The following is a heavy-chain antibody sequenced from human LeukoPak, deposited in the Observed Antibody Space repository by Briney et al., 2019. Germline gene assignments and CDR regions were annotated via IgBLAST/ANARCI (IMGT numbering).Heavy chain of an antibody. Sequence: ASVKVSCKASGYTFTGYYMHWVRQAPGQGLEWMGWINPNSDATNYTQNFQGRVTMTRDTSISTAYMELSRLRSDDTAVYYCARITDLTIFGVVLISGFFDYWGQGTLVTVSS. V-gene: IGHV1-2*02. CDR2: INPNSDAT. J-gene: IGHJ4*02. CDR3: ARITDLTIFGVVLISGFFDY. CDR1: GYTFTGYY. D-gene: IGHD3-3*01.